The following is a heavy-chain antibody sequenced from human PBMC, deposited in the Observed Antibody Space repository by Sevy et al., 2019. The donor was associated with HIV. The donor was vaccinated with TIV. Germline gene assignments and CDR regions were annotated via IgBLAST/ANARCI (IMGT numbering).Heavy chain of an antibody. CDR2: IKQDGSEK. CDR3: ARDLSWFGELLPFDY. J-gene: IGHJ4*02. D-gene: IGHD3-10*01. CDR1: GFTFSSYW. Sequence: GGSLRLSCAASGFTFSSYWMSWVRQAPGKGLEWVANIKQDGSEKYYVDSVKGRFTISRDNAKNSLYLQMNSLRAEDTAVYYCARDLSWFGELLPFDYWGQGTLVTVSS. V-gene: IGHV3-7*01.